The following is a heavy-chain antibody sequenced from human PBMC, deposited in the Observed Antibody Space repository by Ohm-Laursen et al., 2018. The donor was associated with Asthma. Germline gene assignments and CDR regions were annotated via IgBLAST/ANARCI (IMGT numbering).Heavy chain of an antibody. CDR3: AHRRDGFYYFDY. CDR1: GFSLSTSGVG. J-gene: IGHJ4*02. V-gene: IGHV2-5*02. CDR2: IYWDDDK. Sequence: PTQTLTLTYTFSGFSLSTSGVGVGWIRQPPGKALEWLALIYWDDDKRYSPSLKSRLTITKDTSKNQVVLTMTNMDPVDTATYYCAHRRDGFYYFDYWGQGTLVTVSS. D-gene: IGHD2/OR15-2a*01.